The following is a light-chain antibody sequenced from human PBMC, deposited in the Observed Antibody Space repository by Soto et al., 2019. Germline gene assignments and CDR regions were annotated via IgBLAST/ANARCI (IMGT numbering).Light chain of an antibody. V-gene: IGKV3-20*01. CDR2: GAA. Sequence: EIVMTQSPATLSVSPGERATLSCRASQSVFSSLAWYQQKPGQAPRLLIYGAATRATGIPDRFSGSGSGTDFTIHIRRLEPEHFAVYYCQPYGSAGTFGQGTKL. CDR1: QSVFSSL. J-gene: IGKJ1*01. CDR3: QPYGSAGT.